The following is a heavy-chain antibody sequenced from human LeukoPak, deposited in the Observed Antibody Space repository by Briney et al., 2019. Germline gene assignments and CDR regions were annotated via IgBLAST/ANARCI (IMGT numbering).Heavy chain of an antibody. Sequence: ASVKVSCKASGYTFTSYDINWVRQATGQGLEWMGWMNPKSGNTGYAQKFQGRVTMTRNTSISTAYMELSSLRSEDTAVYYCARAYGGSGSFDPWGQGTLVTVSS. J-gene: IGHJ5*02. CDR1: GYTFTSYD. CDR3: ARAYGGSGSFDP. CDR2: MNPKSGNT. D-gene: IGHD4-23*01. V-gene: IGHV1-8*01.